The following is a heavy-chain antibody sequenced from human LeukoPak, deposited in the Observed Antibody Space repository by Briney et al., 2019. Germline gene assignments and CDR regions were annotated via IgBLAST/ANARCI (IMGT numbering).Heavy chain of an antibody. Sequence: GGSLRLSCEASGFTFRSYGMHWVRQAPGKGLEWLAVIWYDGSTKYYGDSVKGRFTISRDNSKNTLYLQMSSPTVEDTAVYFCARDSTGGGSYYEYWGQGMLVTVSS. V-gene: IGHV3-33*01. CDR2: IWYDGSTK. D-gene: IGHD1-26*01. CDR3: ARDSTGGGSYYEY. CDR1: GFTFRSYG. J-gene: IGHJ4*02.